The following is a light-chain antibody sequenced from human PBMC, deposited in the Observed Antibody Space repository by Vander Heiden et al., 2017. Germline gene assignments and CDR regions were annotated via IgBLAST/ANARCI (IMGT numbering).Light chain of an antibody. CDR1: QSISSY. CDR3: QQSDSTPPT. Sequence: DIQMTQSPSSLSASVGDRVTITCRASQSISSYLNWYQQKPGKAPKLLIYAASSLQSGVPSRFSGRASATDFTLSISMLHPEDFATYYCQQSDSTPPTFGEGTKVEIK. V-gene: IGKV1-39*01. CDR2: AAS. J-gene: IGKJ4*02.